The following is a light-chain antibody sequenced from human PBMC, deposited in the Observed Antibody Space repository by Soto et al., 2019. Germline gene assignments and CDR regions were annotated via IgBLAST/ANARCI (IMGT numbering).Light chain of an antibody. CDR2: GAS. CDR1: QSINRG. Sequence: EIVLTQSPGTLSLSPGESATLSCRASQSINRGLAWYVQKPGQAPRRVIYGASTWGTGVPPRFTGSGSGTEFTLTIRGLQSEDFAVYYCQQYNSWPITFGQGTRLEIK. V-gene: IGKV3D-15*01. CDR3: QQYNSWPIT. J-gene: IGKJ5*01.